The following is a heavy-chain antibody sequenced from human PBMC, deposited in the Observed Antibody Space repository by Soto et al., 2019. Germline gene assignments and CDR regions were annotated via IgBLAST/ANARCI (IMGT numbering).Heavy chain of an antibody. Sequence: GGSLRLSCAASGFTVSRNYVSWVRQAPGKGLAWVSLSYSGGTTDYADSVKGRFTISRDNAKNSVFLQMNNLRADDTAVYYCARDLRFSSTNYFDFWGRGTLVTVSS. CDR1: GFTVSRNY. V-gene: IGHV3-53*01. CDR3: ARDLRFSSTNYFDF. D-gene: IGHD2-8*01. J-gene: IGHJ4*02. CDR2: SYSGGTT.